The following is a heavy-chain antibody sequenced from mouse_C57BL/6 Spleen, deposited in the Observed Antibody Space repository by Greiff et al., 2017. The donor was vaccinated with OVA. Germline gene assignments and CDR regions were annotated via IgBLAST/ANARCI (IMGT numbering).Heavy chain of an antibody. CDR3: ARCYYGSSYYFDY. CDR1: GFTFSSYA. Sequence: DVKLVESGGGLVKPGGSLKLSCAASGFTFSSYAMSWVRQTPEKRLEWVATISDGGSYTYYPDNVKGRFTISRDNAKNNLYLQMSHLKSEDTAMYYCARCYYGSSYYFDYWGQGTTLTVSS. V-gene: IGHV5-4*03. CDR2: ISDGGSYT. D-gene: IGHD1-1*01. J-gene: IGHJ2*01.